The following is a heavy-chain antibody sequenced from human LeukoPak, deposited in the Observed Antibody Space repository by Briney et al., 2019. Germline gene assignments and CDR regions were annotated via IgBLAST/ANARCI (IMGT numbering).Heavy chain of an antibody. CDR1: GFTFSSYW. V-gene: IGHV3-74*01. J-gene: IGHJ6*03. Sequence: PGGSLRLSCAASGFTFSSYWMHWVRQAPGKGLVWVSRINSDGSSTSYADSVKGRFTISRDNAKNTLYLQMNSLRAEDTAVYYCARLAFPTGYNSSWFFRNRGYYYMDVWGKGTTVTVSS. CDR2: INSDGSST. CDR3: ARLAFPTGYNSSWFFRNRGYYYMDV. D-gene: IGHD6-13*01.